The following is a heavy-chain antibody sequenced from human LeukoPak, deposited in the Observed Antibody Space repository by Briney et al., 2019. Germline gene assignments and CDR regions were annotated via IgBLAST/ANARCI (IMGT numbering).Heavy chain of an antibody. CDR3: ARSSYSSGWYSDY. CDR1: GFTFSSYE. CDR2: ISSSGSTI. Sequence: PGGSLRLSCAASGFTFSSYEMNWVRQAPGKGLEWVSYISSSGSTIYYADSVKGRFTISRDNSKNTLYLQMNSLRAEDTAVYYCARSSYSSGWYSDYWGQGTLVTVSS. D-gene: IGHD6-19*01. J-gene: IGHJ4*02. V-gene: IGHV3-48*03.